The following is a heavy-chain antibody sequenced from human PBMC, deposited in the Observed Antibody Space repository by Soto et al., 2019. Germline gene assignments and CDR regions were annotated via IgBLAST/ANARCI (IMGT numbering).Heavy chain of an antibody. J-gene: IGHJ4*02. CDR3: AFRRNFYNNSGLDY. CDR1: GFSLSTDGVC. D-gene: IGHD3-22*01. Sequence: QITLKESGPTLVKPTQTLTLTCTVSGFSLSTDGVCVGWIRQPPGKALEWLVAIKWDDDKRYSPSLESRVTITTDTSKNQVVFTMTNLDPVDTATYYCAFRRNFYNNSGLDYWGPGTLVTVSS. V-gene: IGHV2-5*02. CDR2: IKWDDDK.